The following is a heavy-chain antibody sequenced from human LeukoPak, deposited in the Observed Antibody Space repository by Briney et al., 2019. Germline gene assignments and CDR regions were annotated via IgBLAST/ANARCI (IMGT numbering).Heavy chain of an antibody. CDR3: ARALGYCSGGSCTRGYNWFDP. D-gene: IGHD2-15*01. CDR2: IYYGGST. CDR1: GVSISSSDYY. Sequence: SETLSLTCTVSGVSISSSDYYWGWIRQPPGKGLEWIGSIYYGGSTYYNPSLKSRATISVDTSMNQFSLKLSFVTTADTAVYYCARALGYCSGGSCTRGYNWFDPWGQGTLVTVPS. J-gene: IGHJ5*02. V-gene: IGHV4-39*01.